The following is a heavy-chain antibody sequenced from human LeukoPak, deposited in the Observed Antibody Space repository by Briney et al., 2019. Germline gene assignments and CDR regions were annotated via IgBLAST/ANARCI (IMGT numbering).Heavy chain of an antibody. Sequence: GGSLRLSCAASGFTFSSYWMHWVRQAPGKGLVWVSRINSDGSSPDYADSVKGRFTISRDNAKNTVYLQMNSLSPEDTAIYDCARAGDIDYWGQGTLVTVSS. D-gene: IGHD1-26*01. CDR3: ARAGDIDY. CDR1: GFTFSSYW. J-gene: IGHJ4*02. V-gene: IGHV3-74*01. CDR2: INSDGSSP.